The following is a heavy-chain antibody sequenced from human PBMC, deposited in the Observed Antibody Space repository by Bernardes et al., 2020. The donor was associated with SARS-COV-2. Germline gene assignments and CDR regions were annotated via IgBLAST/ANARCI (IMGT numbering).Heavy chain of an antibody. D-gene: IGHD2-21*02. Sequence: ETLSLTCTVSGGSISSSSDYWGWIRQPPGKGLEWIGSMYYSGSTYYNPSLKSRVTISVDTSKNQFSLKLSSVTAADTAVYYCARVRVVVTSPHYFDYWGQGTLVTVSS. CDR2: MYYSGST. J-gene: IGHJ4*02. CDR1: GGSISSSSDY. CDR3: ARVRVVVTSPHYFDY. V-gene: IGHV4-39*01.